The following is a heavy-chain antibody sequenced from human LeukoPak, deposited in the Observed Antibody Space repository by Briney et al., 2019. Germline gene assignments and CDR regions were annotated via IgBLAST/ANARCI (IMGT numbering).Heavy chain of an antibody. CDR2: ISGSGGST. J-gene: IGHJ4*02. V-gene: IGHV3-23*01. D-gene: IGHD3-22*01. Sequence: PGGSLRLSCAASGFTFSSYAMSWVRQAPGKGLEWVSAISGSGGSTYYADSVKGRFTISRDNSKNTLYLQMNSLRAEDTAVYYCAKPTVSYYDSSGYIDLGYFDYWGQGTLVTVSS. CDR1: GFTFSSYA. CDR3: AKPTVSYYDSSGYIDLGYFDY.